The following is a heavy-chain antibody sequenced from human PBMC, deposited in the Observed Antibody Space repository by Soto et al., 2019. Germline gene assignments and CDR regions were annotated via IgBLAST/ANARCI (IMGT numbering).Heavy chain of an antibody. J-gene: IGHJ3*02. D-gene: IGHD3-10*01. CDR2: ISAYNGHT. Sequence: QVQLVQSGAEVKKPGASVKVSCKASVYTCTSYGIHWVRQAPGQRLEWMGWISAYNGHTYYAQKLQGRVTITTDSSTSTAYMELRSLRSDDTAVYYCARDGPMDRAFDIWGQGTMVTVSS. CDR1: VYTCTSYG. V-gene: IGHV1-18*01. CDR3: ARDGPMDRAFDI.